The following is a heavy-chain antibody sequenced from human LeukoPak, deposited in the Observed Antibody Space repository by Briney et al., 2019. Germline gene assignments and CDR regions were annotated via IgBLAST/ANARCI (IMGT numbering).Heavy chain of an antibody. CDR2: ITSSSTYT. CDR3: ARGSGSYDY. Sequence: GGSLRLSCAASGFTFSDYHMSWIRQAPGQGLEWVSYITSSSTYTNYADSVKGRFTISRDNAKNSLYLEMNSLRVEDTAVYYCARGSGSYDYWGQGTLVTVSS. J-gene: IGHJ4*02. CDR1: GFTFSDYH. D-gene: IGHD3-10*01. V-gene: IGHV3-11*03.